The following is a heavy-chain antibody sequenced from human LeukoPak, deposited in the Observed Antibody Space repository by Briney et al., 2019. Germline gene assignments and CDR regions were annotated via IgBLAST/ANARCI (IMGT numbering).Heavy chain of an antibody. CDR3: ARENYDFWSGYYFSP. CDR1: GGSISSGSYY. V-gene: IGHV4-61*02. CDR2: IYTSGST. J-gene: IGHJ5*02. Sequence: SQTLSLTCTGSGGSISSGSYYWSWIRQPAGKGLEWIGRIYTSGSTNYTPSFKSRVTISVDTSKNQFSLKLSSVTAADTAVYYCARENYDFWSGYYFSPWGQGTLVTVSS. D-gene: IGHD3-3*01.